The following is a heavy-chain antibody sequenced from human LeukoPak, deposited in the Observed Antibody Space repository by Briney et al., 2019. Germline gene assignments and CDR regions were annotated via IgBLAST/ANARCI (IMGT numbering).Heavy chain of an antibody. CDR3: ARAKYSSRWSLDY. Sequence: GSLRLSCATSGFTFNIYWMQWVRQVPGKGLVWVSRIDSNGGGATYAESVKGRFTTSRDNGNNTMYLQMNSLRAEDTAIYYCARAKYSSRWSLDYWGQGALVTVSS. J-gene: IGHJ4*02. V-gene: IGHV3-74*03. CDR1: GFTFNIYW. D-gene: IGHD6-13*01. CDR2: IDSNGGGA.